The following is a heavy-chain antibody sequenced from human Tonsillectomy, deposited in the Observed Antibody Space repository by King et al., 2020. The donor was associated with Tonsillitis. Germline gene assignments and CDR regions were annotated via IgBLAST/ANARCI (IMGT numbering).Heavy chain of an antibody. CDR3: ASGPPGGCVYFDY. CDR2: INPNTGGT. Sequence: QLVQSGAEVKKPGASVKVSCKASGYTFSDQYIHWVRQAPGQGLEWMGWINPNTGGTVFAQTFQGRVTMTRDTSITTACLELSRLRSDDTAVYYCASGPPGGCVYFDYWGQGTLVTVSS. D-gene: IGHD4-23*01. CDR1: GYTFSDQY. J-gene: IGHJ4*01. V-gene: IGHV1-2*02.